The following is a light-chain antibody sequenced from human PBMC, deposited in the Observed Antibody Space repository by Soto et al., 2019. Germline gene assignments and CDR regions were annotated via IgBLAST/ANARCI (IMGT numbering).Light chain of an antibody. J-gene: IGKJ3*01. CDR1: QGISSA. CDR2: DAS. V-gene: IGKV1D-13*01. Sequence: IPMTQSPSSLSASVEDRVIITCRASQGISSALAWYQQTPGRAPKLLIYDASTLASGVPSRFSGSRSGTDFTLTVSSLQPEDFATDYCQQFDDYPCTFGPGTKVDI. CDR3: QQFDDYPCT.